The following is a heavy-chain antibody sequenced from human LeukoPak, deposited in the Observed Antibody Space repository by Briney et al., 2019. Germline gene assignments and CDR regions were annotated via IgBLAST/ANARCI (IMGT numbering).Heavy chain of an antibody. V-gene: IGHV3-30-3*01. Sequence: GGSLRLSCAASGFTFSSYAMHWVRQAPGKGLEWVAVISYDGSNKYYADSVKGRFTISRDNSKNTLYLQMNSLRAEDTAVYYCARAVEMATIGAMGYWGQGTLVTVSS. J-gene: IGHJ4*02. CDR2: ISYDGSNK. CDR3: ARAVEMATIGAMGY. D-gene: IGHD5-24*01. CDR1: GFTFSSYA.